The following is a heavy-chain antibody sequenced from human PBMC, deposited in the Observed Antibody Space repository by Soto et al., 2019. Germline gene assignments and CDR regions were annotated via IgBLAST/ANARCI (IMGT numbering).Heavy chain of an antibody. CDR1: GFTFSNYG. V-gene: IGHV3-48*01. CDR2: ISSSSATI. Sequence: PGGSLRLSCAASGFTFSNYGMNWVRQGPGKRLAWVSYISSSSATIQYADSVKGRFTISRDNAKNTLYLQMNSLRAEDTAVYYCARGGAARPDYWGQGTLVTVSS. CDR3: ARGGAARPDY. D-gene: IGHD6-6*01. J-gene: IGHJ4*02.